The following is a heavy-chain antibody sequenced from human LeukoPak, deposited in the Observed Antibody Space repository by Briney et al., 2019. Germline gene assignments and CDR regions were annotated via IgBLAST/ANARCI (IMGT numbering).Heavy chain of an antibody. D-gene: IGHD1-1*01. CDR1: GGSFSAYY. CDR2: INHRGDT. Sequence: SEALSLTCAVYGGSFSAYYWSWIRQSPRKGLEWIAEINHRGDTNYNPSVKSRVSISVDTSKNQFSLKVTSLTAADTAVYYCARGPTISETGYFDYWGQGTLVTVFS. CDR3: ARGPTISETGYFDY. V-gene: IGHV4-34*01. J-gene: IGHJ4*03.